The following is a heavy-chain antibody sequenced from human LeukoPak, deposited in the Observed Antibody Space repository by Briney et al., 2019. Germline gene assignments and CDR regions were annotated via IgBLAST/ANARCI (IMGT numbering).Heavy chain of an antibody. Sequence: PGGSLRLSCAASGFIFRKYAMHWVRQAPGKGVEGVAVISFEETKKYYADSVKGRFNISRDNSNNPLFLQMNSLKTDDTAVYFCARMKVIKGALLDYWGQGSLVTVSS. CDR3: ARMKVIKGALLDY. D-gene: IGHD2/OR15-2a*01. CDR2: ISFEETKK. V-gene: IGHV3-30-3*01. CDR1: GFIFRKYA. J-gene: IGHJ4*02.